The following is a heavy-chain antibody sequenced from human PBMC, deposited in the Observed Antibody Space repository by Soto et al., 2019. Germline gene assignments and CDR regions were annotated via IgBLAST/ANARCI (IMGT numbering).Heavy chain of an antibody. V-gene: IGHV4-31*03. CDR1: GGSISSGGYY. Sequence: QVQLQESGPGLVKPSQTLSLTCTVSGGSISSGGYYWSWIRQHPGKVLEWIGYIYYSGSTYYNPSLKSRVTISVDTSKNQFSLKLSSVTAADTAVYYCARDPGTSGDYSFRFDPWGQGTLVTVSS. CDR2: IYYSGST. J-gene: IGHJ5*02. CDR3: ARDPGTSGDYSFRFDP. D-gene: IGHD4-17*01.